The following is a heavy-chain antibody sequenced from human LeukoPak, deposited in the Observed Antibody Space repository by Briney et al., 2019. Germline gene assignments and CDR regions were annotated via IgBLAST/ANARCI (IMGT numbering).Heavy chain of an antibody. J-gene: IGHJ4*02. CDR1: GYTFTSYY. Sequence: ASVKVSCKASGYTFTSYYIHWVRQAPGQGLEWMGIINPSGGSTNYAQKFQGRVTITRDTSTSTVYMELSSLRSEDTAVYYCAREESGDYFDYWGQGTLVTVSS. CDR2: INPSGGST. CDR3: AREESGDYFDY. D-gene: IGHD3-10*01. V-gene: IGHV1-46*01.